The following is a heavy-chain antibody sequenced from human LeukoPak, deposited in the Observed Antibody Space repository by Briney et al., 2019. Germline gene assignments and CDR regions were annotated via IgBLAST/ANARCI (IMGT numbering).Heavy chain of an antibody. CDR1: GGSISSNSYY. J-gene: IGHJ4*02. CDR2: IYYGGST. CDR3: ARYSSGWFKGFDY. Sequence: PSETLSLTCTVSGGSISSNSYYWGWIRQPPGKGLEWIGNIYYGGSTYYSPSLKSRVTISVDTSKNQYSLKLTSVTAADTAVYYCARYSSGWFKGFDYWGQGTLVTVSS. D-gene: IGHD6-19*01. V-gene: IGHV4-39*07.